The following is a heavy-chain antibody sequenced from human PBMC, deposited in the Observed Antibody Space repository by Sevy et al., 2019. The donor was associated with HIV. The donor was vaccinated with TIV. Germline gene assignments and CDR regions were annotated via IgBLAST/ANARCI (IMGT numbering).Heavy chain of an antibody. D-gene: IGHD2-21*01. Sequence: GGSLRLSCAASGFSFSSYGMHWVRQAPGKGLEWMSYIQYDGSSRDYADSVKCRFTISGDNSKNTLYLQMNSLRVEDTAVFYCVKEGGGEGGDHWGQGTLVTVSS. J-gene: IGHJ4*02. CDR1: GFSFSSYG. CDR2: IQYDGSSR. V-gene: IGHV3-30*02. CDR3: VKEGGGEGGDH.